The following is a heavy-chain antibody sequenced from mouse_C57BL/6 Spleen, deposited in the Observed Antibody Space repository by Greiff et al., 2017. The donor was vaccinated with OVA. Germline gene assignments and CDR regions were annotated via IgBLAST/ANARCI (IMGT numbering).Heavy chain of an antibody. CDR1: GYTFTSYW. V-gene: IGHV1-55*01. Sequence: QVQLQQPGAELVKPGASVKMSCKASGYTFTSYWITWVKQRPGQGLEWIGDIYPGSGSTNYNEKFKSKATLTVVTSSSTAYMQLSNLTCEDSAVYYCARWADVWGTGTTVTVSS. CDR3: ARWADV. CDR2: IYPGSGST. J-gene: IGHJ1*03.